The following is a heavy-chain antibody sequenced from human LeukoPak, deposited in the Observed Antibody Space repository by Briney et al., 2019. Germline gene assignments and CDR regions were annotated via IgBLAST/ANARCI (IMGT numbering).Heavy chain of an antibody. CDR3: ARVWGYYDYVWGSYRYYFDY. J-gene: IGHJ4*02. Sequence: SETLSLTCTVSGGSISSYYWSWIRQPPGKGLEWIGYIYYSGSTNYNPSLKSRVTISVDTSKNQFSLKLSSVTAADTAVYYCARVWGYYDYVWGSYRYYFDYWGQGTLVIVSS. CDR2: IYYSGST. V-gene: IGHV4-59*01. D-gene: IGHD3-16*02. CDR1: GGSISSYY.